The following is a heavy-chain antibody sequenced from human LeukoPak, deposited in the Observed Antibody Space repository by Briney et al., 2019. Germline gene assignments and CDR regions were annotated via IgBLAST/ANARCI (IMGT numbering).Heavy chain of an antibody. D-gene: IGHD1-26*01. CDR2: IKQDGSEK. V-gene: IGHV3-7*01. Sequence: SWIRQPPGKGLEWVANIKQDGSEKYYVDSVKGRFTISRDNAKNSLYLQMNSLRAEDTAVYYCARDGPFIVGAYYFDYWGQGTLVTVSS. CDR3: ARDGPFIVGAYYFDY. J-gene: IGHJ4*02.